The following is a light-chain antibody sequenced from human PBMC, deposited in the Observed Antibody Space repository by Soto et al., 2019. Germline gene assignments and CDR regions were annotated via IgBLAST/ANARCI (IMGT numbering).Light chain of an antibody. J-gene: IGKJ1*01. Sequence: IQMTQSPSTLAVSLGDRVTITCRASQSISTWLAWYQQKPGKAPNLLIYKASSLESGVPSRFRGSGSGTESTLTISSLLPDDSATYYCQQYNSYSWTFGQGTKVDIK. CDR1: QSISTW. V-gene: IGKV1-5*03. CDR2: KAS. CDR3: QQYNSYSWT.